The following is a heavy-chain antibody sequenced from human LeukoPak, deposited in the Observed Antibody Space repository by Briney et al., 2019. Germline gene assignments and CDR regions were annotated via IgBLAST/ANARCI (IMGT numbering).Heavy chain of an antibody. CDR1: GFNFRSYE. CDR2: ISNTDETR. J-gene: IGHJ4*02. V-gene: IGHV3-48*03. CDR3: AREIVSAVAGNFDY. Sequence: GGSLRLSCAASGFNFRSYEMNWVRQAPGKGLEWVSYISNTDETRTYADSVKGRFTISRDNAKNSLHLEMNSLRAEDTAVYYCAREIVSAVAGNFDYWGQGTLVSVSS. D-gene: IGHD6-19*01.